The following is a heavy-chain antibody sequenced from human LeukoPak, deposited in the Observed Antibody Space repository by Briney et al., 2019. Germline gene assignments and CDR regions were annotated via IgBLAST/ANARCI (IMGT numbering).Heavy chain of an antibody. V-gene: IGHV4-59*08. J-gene: IGHJ6*03. CDR3: ARIAARPINYYYYYYMDV. CDR1: GGSISSYY. CDR2: IYYSGST. Sequence: SETLSLTCTVYGGSISSYYWSWIRQPPGKGLEWIGYIYYSGSTNYNPSLKSRVTISVDTSKNQFSLKLSSVTAADTAVYYCARIAARPINYYYYYYMDVWGKGTTVTVSS. D-gene: IGHD6-6*01.